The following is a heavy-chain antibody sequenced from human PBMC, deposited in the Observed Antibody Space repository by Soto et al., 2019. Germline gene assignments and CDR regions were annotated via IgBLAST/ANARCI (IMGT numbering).Heavy chain of an antibody. V-gene: IGHV3-33*08. D-gene: IGHD1-26*01. CDR2: IRFDGSDE. Sequence: GGSLXLSCAASASXFKGHGMHWVRQAPGKGLEWVAIIRFDGSDEHYGDSVEGRFTISRDNSKNMLYLQMNSLRVEDTAVYYCARAGVGATTFFGLLDYWGQGTLVTVSS. J-gene: IGHJ4*02. CDR1: ASXFKGHG. CDR3: ARAGVGATTFFGLLDY.